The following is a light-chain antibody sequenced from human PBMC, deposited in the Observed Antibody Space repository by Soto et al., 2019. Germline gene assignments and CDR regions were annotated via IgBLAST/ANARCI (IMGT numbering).Light chain of an antibody. J-gene: IGLJ1*01. Sequence: QSALTQPASVSGSPGQSITISCTGTSSDVGGYNFVSWYQQHPGKAPKLMIYDVSDQPSGVSNRFSGSKSGNAASLTISGLQAEDEADYYCSSYTSSSTYVFVTGTKVTVL. CDR2: DVS. CDR1: SSDVGGYNF. CDR3: SSYTSSSTYV. V-gene: IGLV2-14*01.